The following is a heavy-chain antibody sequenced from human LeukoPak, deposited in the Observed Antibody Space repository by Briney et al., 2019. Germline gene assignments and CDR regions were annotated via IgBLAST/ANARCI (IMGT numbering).Heavy chain of an antibody. D-gene: IGHD2-21*02. V-gene: IGHV3-43*02. CDR2: ISGDGGST. J-gene: IGHJ6*03. CDR3: AKDRAKVTAIDYYYYMDV. Sequence: SGGSLRLSCAASGFTFDDYAMRWVRQAPGKGLEWVSLISGDGGSTYYADSVKGRFTISRDNSKNSLYLQMNSLRTEDTALYYCAKDRAKVTAIDYYYYMDVWGKGTTVTVSS. CDR1: GFTFDDYA.